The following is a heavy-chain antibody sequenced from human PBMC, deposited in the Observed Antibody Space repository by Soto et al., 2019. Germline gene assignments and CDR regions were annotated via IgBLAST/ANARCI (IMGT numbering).Heavy chain of an antibody. D-gene: IGHD2-2*01. Sequence: SETLSLTCTVSGGSISSYYWSWIRQPAGKGLEWIGRIYASGSTNYNPSLKSRVTMSVDTSKNQFSLKLSSVTAADTAVYYCAASQLLPAPFDYWGQGTPVTVSS. CDR3: AASQLLPAPFDY. J-gene: IGHJ4*02. CDR1: GGSISSYY. CDR2: IYASGST. V-gene: IGHV4-4*07.